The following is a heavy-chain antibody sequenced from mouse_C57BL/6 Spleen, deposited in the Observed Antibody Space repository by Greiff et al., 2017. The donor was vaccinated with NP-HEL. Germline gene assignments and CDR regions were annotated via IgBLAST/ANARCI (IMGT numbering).Heavy chain of an antibody. J-gene: IGHJ4*01. CDR1: GYAFSSYW. Sequence: VNVVESGAELVKPGASVKISCKASGYAFSSYWMNWVKQRPGKGLEWIGQIYPGDGDTNYNGKFKGKATLTADKSSSTAYMQLSSLTSEDSAVYFCARRGLRLYAMDYWGQGTSVTVSS. CDR2: IYPGDGDT. V-gene: IGHV1-80*01. D-gene: IGHD1-2*01. CDR3: ARRGLRLYAMDY.